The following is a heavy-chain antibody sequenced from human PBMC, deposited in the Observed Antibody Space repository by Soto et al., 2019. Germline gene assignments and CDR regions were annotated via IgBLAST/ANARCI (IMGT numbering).Heavy chain of an antibody. CDR1: GFTLSSYS. D-gene: IGHD6-19*01. CDR2: ISNSGGST. CDR3: AKDLEKWLVQLGGLDT. Sequence: DVQLLESGGGMVQPGGSLRLSCVASGFTLSSYSMTWVRQAPGKGLEWVSAISNSGGSTYYADSVKGRFTISRDNSHNTLYLQMNNLRAEDTARYYCAKDLEKWLVQLGGLDTWGQGAQVTVSS. V-gene: IGHV3-23*01. J-gene: IGHJ5*02.